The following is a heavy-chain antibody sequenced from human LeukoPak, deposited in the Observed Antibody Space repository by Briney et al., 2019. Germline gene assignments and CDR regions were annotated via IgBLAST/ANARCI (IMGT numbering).Heavy chain of an antibody. CDR3: ARDREFDSSGIDY. D-gene: IGHD6-6*01. J-gene: IGHJ4*02. CDR1: GFTFSSYW. V-gene: IGHV3-21*01. CDR2: ISSSSSYI. Sequence: GGSLRLSCAASGFTFSSYWMSWVRQAPGKGLEWVSSISSSSSYIYYADSVKGRFTISRDNAKNSLYLQMNSLRAEDTAVYYCARDREFDSSGIDYWGQGTLVTVSS.